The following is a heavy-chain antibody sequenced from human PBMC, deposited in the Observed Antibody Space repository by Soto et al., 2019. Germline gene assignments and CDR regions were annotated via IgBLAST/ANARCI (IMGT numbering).Heavy chain of an antibody. CDR1: GGSISSYG. CDR2: IYYSGST. CDR3: ARLYSGYDDGVLFDY. Sequence: PSETLSLTCTVSGGSISSYGWSWIRQPPGKGLEWIGYIYYSGSTNYNPSLKSRVTISVDTSKNQFSLKLSSVTAADTAVYYCARLYSGYDDGVLFDYWGQGTLVTVSS. D-gene: IGHD5-12*01. J-gene: IGHJ4*02. V-gene: IGHV4-59*01.